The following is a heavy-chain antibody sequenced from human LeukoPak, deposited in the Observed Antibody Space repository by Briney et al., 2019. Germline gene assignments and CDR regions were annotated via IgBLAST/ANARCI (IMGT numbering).Heavy chain of an antibody. CDR3: AKDFGCLAGKYFDY. J-gene: IGHJ4*02. CDR1: GFTFSSYA. V-gene: IGHV3-23*01. CDR2: ISGSGGST. D-gene: IGHD3-3*01. Sequence: GGSLRLSCAASGFTFSSYAMSGAREAPGKAREWVSSISGSGGSTYCADSLKGRFTISRDNSKNTLYLQMNSLRADDTAVYYCAKDFGCLAGKYFDYWGQGTLVTVSS.